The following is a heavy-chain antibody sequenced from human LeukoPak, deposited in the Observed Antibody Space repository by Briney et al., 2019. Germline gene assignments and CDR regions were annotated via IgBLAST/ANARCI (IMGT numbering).Heavy chain of an antibody. D-gene: IGHD2-2*03. CDR3: ARHGSTDYFDY. CDR1: GGSISSSTSY. V-gene: IGHV4-39*01. J-gene: IGHJ4*02. CDR2: IYYSGST. Sequence: SETLSLTCAVSGGSISSSTSYWGWIRQPPGKGLEWIGRIYYSGSTFYNPSLKSRVTISVDTSKNQFSLRLSSVTAADTAVYYCARHGSTDYFDYWGQGTLAAVSS.